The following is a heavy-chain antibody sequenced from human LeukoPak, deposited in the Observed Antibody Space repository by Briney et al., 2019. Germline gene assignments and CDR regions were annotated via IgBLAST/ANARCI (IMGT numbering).Heavy chain of an antibody. CDR1: GGSISSYY. D-gene: IGHD6-13*01. V-gene: IGHV4-59*01. Sequence: ASETLSLTCTVSGGSISSYYWSWIRQPPGKGLEWIGYIYYSGSTNYNPSLKSRVTISVDTSKNQFSLKLSSVTAADTAVYYCVRERGSSSWLFDCWGQGTLVTVSS. J-gene: IGHJ4*02. CDR2: IYYSGST. CDR3: VRERGSSSWLFDC.